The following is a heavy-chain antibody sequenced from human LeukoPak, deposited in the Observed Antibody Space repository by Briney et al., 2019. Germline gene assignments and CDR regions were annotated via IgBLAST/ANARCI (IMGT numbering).Heavy chain of an antibody. CDR1: GFTFSSYG. CDR3: AKGLGRYSGYDSPFDY. Sequence: GGSLRLSCAASGFTFSSYGMHWVRQAPGKGLEWVAFIRYDGSNKYYADSVKGRFTISRDNSKNTLYLQMNSLRAEDTAVHYCAKGLGRYSGYDSPFDYWGQGTLVTVSS. CDR2: IRYDGSNK. D-gene: IGHD5-12*01. V-gene: IGHV3-30*02. J-gene: IGHJ4*02.